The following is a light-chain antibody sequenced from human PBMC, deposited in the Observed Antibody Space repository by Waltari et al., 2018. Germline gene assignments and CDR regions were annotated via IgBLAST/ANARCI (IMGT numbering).Light chain of an antibody. V-gene: IGKV2-30*01. Sequence: DAVMTQSPLPLPVTPGQPASIPCRSTQSLVFGDGNTYLNWFHQRPGQSPRRLIYKVSNRDSGVPDRFSGSGSGTDFTLRISRVEAEDVGVYYCMQGTHWPYTFGQGTKVEI. CDR2: KVS. CDR3: MQGTHWPYT. J-gene: IGKJ2*01. CDR1: QSLVFGDGNTY.